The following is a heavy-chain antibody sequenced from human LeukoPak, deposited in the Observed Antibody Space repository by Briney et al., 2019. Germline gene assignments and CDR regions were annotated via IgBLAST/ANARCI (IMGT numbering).Heavy chain of an antibody. CDR3: AKDSDINYDYVWGSYPRGY. J-gene: IGHJ4*02. D-gene: IGHD3-16*01. CDR2: TSGSGGST. V-gene: IGHV3-23*01. CDR1: GFTFSSYA. Sequence: GGSLRLSCAASGFTFSSYAMSWVRQAPGKGLEWVSATSGSGGSTYYADSVKGRFTISRDNSKNTLYLQMNSLRAEDTAVYYCAKDSDINYDYVWGSYPRGYWGQGTLVTVSS.